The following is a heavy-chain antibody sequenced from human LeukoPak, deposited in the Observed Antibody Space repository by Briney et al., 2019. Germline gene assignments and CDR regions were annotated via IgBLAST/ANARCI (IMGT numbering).Heavy chain of an antibody. CDR3: AKSTDTAMGLDAFDI. V-gene: IGHV3-30*18. CDR1: GFTFSSYA. D-gene: IGHD5-18*01. J-gene: IGHJ3*02. CDR2: ISYDGSNK. Sequence: GGSLRLSCAASGFTFSSYAMHWVRQAPGMGLEWVAVISYDGSNKYYADSVKGRFTISRDNSKNTLYLQMNSLRAEDTAVYYCAKSTDTAMGLDAFDIWGQGTMVTVSS.